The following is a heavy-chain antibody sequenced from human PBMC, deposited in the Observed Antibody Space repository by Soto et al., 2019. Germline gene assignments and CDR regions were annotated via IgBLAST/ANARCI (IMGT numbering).Heavy chain of an antibody. CDR3: ARGPYGDSDY. CDR1: GGSFSGYY. Sequence: QVQLQQWGAGLLKPSETLSLTCAVYGGSFSGYYWSWIRQPPGKGLEWIGEINHSGSTNYNPSLKSRVTISVDTSKNQFSLKLSAVTAADTAVYYWARGPYGDSDYWGQGTLVTVSS. J-gene: IGHJ4*02. V-gene: IGHV4-34*01. D-gene: IGHD4-17*01. CDR2: INHSGST.